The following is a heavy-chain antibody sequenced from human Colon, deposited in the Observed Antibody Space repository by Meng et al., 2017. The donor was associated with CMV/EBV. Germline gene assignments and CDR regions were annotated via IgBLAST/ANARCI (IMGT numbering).Heavy chain of an antibody. V-gene: IGHV4-59*01. J-gene: IGHJ5*02. Sequence: GSLRLSCTLSGDSIKNYYWSWIRQPPGKGLEWIGYVQNGGTTNYNPSLRNRVSFSVDTSKNQFSLNLNSVTTADTAVYYCARGKDKLLLWFGETHFMTSFDLWGQGSLVTVSS. D-gene: IGHD3-10*01. CDR1: GDSIKNYY. CDR2: VQNGGTT. CDR3: ARGKDKLLLWFGETHFMTSFDL.